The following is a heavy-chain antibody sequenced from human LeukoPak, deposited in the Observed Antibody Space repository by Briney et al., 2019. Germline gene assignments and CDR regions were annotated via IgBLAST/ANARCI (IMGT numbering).Heavy chain of an antibody. CDR3: ARGALIPDF. CDR1: GFTFSSYA. V-gene: IGHV3-23*01. J-gene: IGHJ4*02. Sequence: SGGSLRLSRAASGFTFSSYAMTWVRQAPGKGLAWVSSISKSDGSTYYADSVKGRFTISRDNSKNTVYLHMDSLRVEDTAMYYCARGALIPDFRGQGTLVTVSS. D-gene: IGHD2-21*01. CDR2: ISKSDGST.